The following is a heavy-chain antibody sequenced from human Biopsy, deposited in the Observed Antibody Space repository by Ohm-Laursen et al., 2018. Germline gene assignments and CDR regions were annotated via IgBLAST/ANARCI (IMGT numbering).Heavy chain of an antibody. CDR3: AKDRYNYTPIGGFSMDV. CDR2: IFYDGSNT. Sequence: SSLRLSCAASGFTFNNYGMQWVRQAPGKGLEWVAFIFYDGSNTYYADSVKGRFTISRDNSRDTLYLQVSSLRAEDTAVYYCAKDRYNYTPIGGFSMDVWGQGTTVTVSS. V-gene: IGHV3-30*18. CDR1: GFTFNNYG. D-gene: IGHD5-18*01. J-gene: IGHJ6*02.